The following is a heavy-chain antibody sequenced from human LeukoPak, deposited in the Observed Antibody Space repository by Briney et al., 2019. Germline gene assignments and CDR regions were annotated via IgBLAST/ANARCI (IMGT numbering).Heavy chain of an antibody. CDR3: AKALRFLEWYNWFDP. CDR1: GFTFSSYG. J-gene: IGHJ5*02. Sequence: GGSLRRTGAASGFTFSSYGMHWVRQAPGKGLEWVAFIRYDGSNKYYADSVKGRFTISRDNSKNTLYLQMNSLRAEDTAVYYCAKALRFLEWYNWFDPWGQGTLVTVSS. CDR2: IRYDGSNK. D-gene: IGHD3-3*01. V-gene: IGHV3-30*02.